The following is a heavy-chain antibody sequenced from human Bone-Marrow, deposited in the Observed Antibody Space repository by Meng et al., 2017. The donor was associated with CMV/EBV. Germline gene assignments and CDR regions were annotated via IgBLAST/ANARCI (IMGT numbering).Heavy chain of an antibody. J-gene: IGHJ4*02. V-gene: IGHV1-2*02. D-gene: IGHD7-27*01. CDR1: GYTFTAHY. Sequence: ASVKVSCKASGYTFTAHYFHWVRQAPGQGLEWMGWIHPHRGDTNYAQQFQGRVTLTRDTSINTGYMELTRLTSDDTAVYYCARDNNGGPDYWGQGTLVTVPS. CDR2: IHPHRGDT. CDR3: ARDNNGGPDY.